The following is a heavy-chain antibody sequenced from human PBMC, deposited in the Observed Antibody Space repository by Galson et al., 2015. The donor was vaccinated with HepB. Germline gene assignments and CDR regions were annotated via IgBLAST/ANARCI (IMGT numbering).Heavy chain of an antibody. V-gene: IGHV3-53*01. CDR2: IYSGGNT. J-gene: IGHJ4*02. D-gene: IGHD6-13*01. CDR3: AKFRATAGTPLGF. CDR1: GFIVGSNY. Sequence: SLRLSCAASGFIVGSNYMSWVRQAPGKGPEWVSVIYSGGNTYYADSVKGRFIMSRDNSEGTLYLQMNNLRAEDTAVYYCAKFRATAGTPLGFWGQGTLVTVSS.